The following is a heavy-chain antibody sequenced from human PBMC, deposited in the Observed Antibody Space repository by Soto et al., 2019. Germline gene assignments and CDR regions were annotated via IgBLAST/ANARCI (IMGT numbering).Heavy chain of an antibody. V-gene: IGHV3-23*01. CDR3: AKEVYDCRGGSCWRSVDY. J-gene: IGHJ4*02. CDR2: IRGSGTTT. CDR1: GFTISDSA. D-gene: IGHD2-15*01. Sequence: EVQLLESGGGLVQPGGSLRLSCAASGFTISDSAMNWVSQAPGKGLEWVSGIRGSGTTTYYADSVKGRFTISRDNSKSTLYLQMNSVTVEDTAVYYCAKEVYDCRGGSCWRSVDYWGQGTLVTVSS.